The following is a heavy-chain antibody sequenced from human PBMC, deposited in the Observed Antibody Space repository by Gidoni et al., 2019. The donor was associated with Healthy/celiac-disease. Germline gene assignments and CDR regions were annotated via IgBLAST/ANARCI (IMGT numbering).Heavy chain of an antibody. Sequence: EVQLVESGGGLVQPGGSLRLSCSASGFTFSSYAMHWVRQAPGKGLEYVSAISSNGGSTYYADSVKGRFTISRDNSKNTLYLQMSSLRAEDTAVYYCVRGDSSGYYYVDYWGQGTLVTVSS. CDR1: GFTFSSYA. J-gene: IGHJ4*02. D-gene: IGHD3-22*01. V-gene: IGHV3-64D*06. CDR2: ISSNGGST. CDR3: VRGDSSGYYYVDY.